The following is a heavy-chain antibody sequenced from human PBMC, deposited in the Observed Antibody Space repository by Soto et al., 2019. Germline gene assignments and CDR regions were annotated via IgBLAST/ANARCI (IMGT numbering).Heavy chain of an antibody. Sequence: QVQLQESGPGLVKPSQTLSLTCTVSGGSISSGGYYWSWIRQHPGKGLEWIGYIYYSGSTYYNPSPKSRVTISVDTSKNQFSLKLGSGTAADTAVYYCAREMGSRYWFDPWGQGTLVTVSS. CDR3: AREMGSRYWFDP. V-gene: IGHV4-31*03. J-gene: IGHJ5*02. CDR1: GGSISSGGYY. CDR2: IYYSGST. D-gene: IGHD2-15*01.